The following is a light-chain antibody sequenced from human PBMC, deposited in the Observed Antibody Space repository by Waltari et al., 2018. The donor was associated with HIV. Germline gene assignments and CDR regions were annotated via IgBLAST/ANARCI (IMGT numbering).Light chain of an antibody. CDR3: AAWDDSLNGVV. CDR1: RSNVGTDT. V-gene: IGLV1-44*01. CDR2: SNT. J-gene: IGLJ2*01. Sequence: QSGLTQPPSAYGTPGQTGTISCSGSRSNVGTDTLNWYQQLPGTAPKPLTYSNTHRPSGVPVRFSGSKSGTSASLAISGLQSGDEADYYCAAWDDSLNGVVFGGGTKLTGL.